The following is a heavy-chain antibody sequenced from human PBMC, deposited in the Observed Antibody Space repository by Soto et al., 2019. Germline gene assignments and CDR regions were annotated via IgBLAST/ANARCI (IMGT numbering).Heavy chain of an antibody. Sequence: GGSLRLSCAASGFTFSSYDMHWVRQATGKGLEWVSAIGTAGDTYYPGSVKGRFTISRENAKNSLYLQMNSLRAGDTAVYYCARALTVYGSGRQYYYYGMDVWGQGTTVTVSS. CDR2: IGTAGDT. V-gene: IGHV3-13*01. CDR3: ARALTVYGSGRQYYYYGMDV. J-gene: IGHJ6*02. D-gene: IGHD3-10*01. CDR1: GFTFSSYD.